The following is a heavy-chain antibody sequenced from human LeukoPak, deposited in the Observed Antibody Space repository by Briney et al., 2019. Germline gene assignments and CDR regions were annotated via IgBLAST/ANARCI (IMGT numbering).Heavy chain of an antibody. Sequence: GGSLRLSCAASGFTFSSSWMLWVRQAPGKGLLWVSRINTDGSSTSYADSVKGRFTISRDNAENTLYLQMNSLRAEDTAVYYCARGPMVRGAYGMDVWGQGPTVTVSS. V-gene: IGHV3-74*01. D-gene: IGHD3-10*01. CDR3: ARGPMVRGAYGMDV. CDR1: GFTFSSSW. J-gene: IGHJ6*02. CDR2: INTDGSST.